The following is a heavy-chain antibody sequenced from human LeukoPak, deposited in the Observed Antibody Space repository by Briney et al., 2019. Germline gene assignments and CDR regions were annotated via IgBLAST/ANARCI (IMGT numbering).Heavy chain of an antibody. CDR3: ARVSGWYGMDV. CDR2: IRQDGNEK. J-gene: IGHJ6*02. V-gene: IGHV3-7*02. CDR1: GFTFSNYW. Sequence: GGSLRLSCVASGFTFSNYWMTWVRRAPGKGLEWVANIRQDGNEKYYVDSVKGRFTISRDNAKNSLYLQMNSLRAEDTAVYYCARVSGWYGMDVWGQGTTVTVSS. D-gene: IGHD6-19*01.